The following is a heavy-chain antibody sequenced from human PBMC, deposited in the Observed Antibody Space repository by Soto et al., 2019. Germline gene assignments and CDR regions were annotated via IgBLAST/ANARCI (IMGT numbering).Heavy chain of an antibody. CDR1: GGSISSSSYY. CDR2: IYYSGST. CDR3: ARHPRWLQFYYYYGMDV. D-gene: IGHD5-12*01. V-gene: IGHV4-39*01. J-gene: IGHJ6*02. Sequence: PSETLSLTSTVSGGSISSSSYYWGWIRQPPGKGREWVGSIYYSGSTYYNPSLKSRVTISVDTSKNQFSLKLSSVTAADTAVYYCARHPRWLQFYYYYGMDVWGQGTTVT.